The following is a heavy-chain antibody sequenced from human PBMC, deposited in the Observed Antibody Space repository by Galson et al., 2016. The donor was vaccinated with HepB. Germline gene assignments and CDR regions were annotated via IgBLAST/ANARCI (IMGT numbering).Heavy chain of an antibody. CDR2: IGSNNRYI. J-gene: IGHJ6*02. CDR1: GFTFSSYS. Sequence: SLRLSCAASGFTFSSYSMNWVRQAPGKGLEWVSSIGSNNRYIYYADSVRGRFTISRDNAKRSLYLQMNSLRAEDTAGYYCAGWYLGYRFYGMDVWGQGTTVTVSS. V-gene: IGHV3-21*01. CDR3: AGWYLGYRFYGMDV. D-gene: IGHD6-19*01.